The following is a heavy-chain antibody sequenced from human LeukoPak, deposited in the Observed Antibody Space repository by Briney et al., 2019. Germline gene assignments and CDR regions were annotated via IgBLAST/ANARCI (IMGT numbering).Heavy chain of an antibody. Sequence: GGSLRLSCAASGFSFSSYWMTWVRQGPGKGLEWVANIKTDGSEKYFVDSVKGRFTISRDNAKNPLYLQMNSLRAEDTAVYYCAAYDSDQGGLDYWGQGVLVTVSS. V-gene: IGHV3-7*02. CDR2: IKTDGSEK. D-gene: IGHD3-22*01. CDR3: AAYDSDQGGLDY. J-gene: IGHJ4*02. CDR1: GFSFSSYW.